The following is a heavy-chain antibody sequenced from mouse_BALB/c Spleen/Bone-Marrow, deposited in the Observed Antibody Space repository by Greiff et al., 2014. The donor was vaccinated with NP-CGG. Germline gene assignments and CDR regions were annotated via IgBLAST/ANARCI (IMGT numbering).Heavy chain of an antibody. Sequence: EVQLVESGPSLVKPSQTLSLTCSVTGDSITNAYWNWIRKFPGNKIDYMGYISYSGNTYYNPSLKSRISITRDTSKNQFYLQLNSVTTEVTATYFCARGTGYYFDYWGQGTTLTVSS. V-gene: IGHV3-8*02. CDR3: ARGTGYYFDY. D-gene: IGHD3-3*01. CDR1: GDSITNAY. CDR2: ISYSGNT. J-gene: IGHJ2*01.